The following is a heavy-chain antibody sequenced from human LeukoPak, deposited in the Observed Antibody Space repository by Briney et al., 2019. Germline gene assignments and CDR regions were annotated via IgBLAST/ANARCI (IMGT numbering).Heavy chain of an antibody. J-gene: IGHJ5*02. CDR2: INIDGST. CDR1: GFTFRNYW. V-gene: IGHV3-74*01. CDR3: ARAGGSGWFDP. Sequence: GGSLRLSCAAYGFTFRNYWMHWVRQAPGQGLVWVSRINIDGSTRYADSVEGRFTISRDNAKNTLYLQMNSLRAEDTAVYYCARAGGSGWFDPWGQGTLVTVSS. D-gene: IGHD3-10*01.